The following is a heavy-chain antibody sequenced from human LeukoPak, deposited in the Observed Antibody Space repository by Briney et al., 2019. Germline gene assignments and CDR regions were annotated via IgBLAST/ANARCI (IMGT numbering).Heavy chain of an antibody. CDR3: ARLNTPTTIYPYYYYGMDV. V-gene: IGHV1-69*13. CDR1: GGTFSSYA. CDR2: IIPIFGTA. J-gene: IGHJ6*02. Sequence: SVKDSCKASGGTFSSYAISWVRQAPGQGLEWMGGIIPIFGTANYAQKFQGRVTITADESTSTAYMELSSLRSEDTAVYYCARLNTPTTIYPYYYYGMDVWGQGTTVTVSS. D-gene: IGHD1-1*01.